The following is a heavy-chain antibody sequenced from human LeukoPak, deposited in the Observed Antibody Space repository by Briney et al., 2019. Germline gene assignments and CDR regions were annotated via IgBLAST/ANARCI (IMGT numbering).Heavy chain of an antibody. J-gene: IGHJ6*03. D-gene: IGHD3-16*01. CDR3: ARGVWPRNYMDV. V-gene: IGHV3-53*01. CDR1: GFIVSSNQ. Sequence: GESLKISCAASGFIVSSNQMNWVRQAPGKGLEWVSIIYSDSSTSYAKSVKGRFTVSRDNSKDVLYLQLNNLRAEDTAVYYCARGVWPRNYMDVWGKGTTVTVSS. CDR2: IYSDSST.